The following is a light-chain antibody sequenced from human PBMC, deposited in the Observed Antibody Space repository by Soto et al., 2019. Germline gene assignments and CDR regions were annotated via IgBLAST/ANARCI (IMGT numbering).Light chain of an antibody. J-gene: IGKJ4*01. CDR3: QPYNNWPLT. CDR2: AAS. V-gene: IGKV3-20*01. Sequence: EIVFTQSPGTLSLSPGERATLSCRASQSVSSNFLAWFQQKPGQAPRLLIYAASSRATGIPDRFSGSGSGTDFTLTISRLEPEDFAVYYCQPYNNWPLTFGGGTKVDIK. CDR1: QSVSSNF.